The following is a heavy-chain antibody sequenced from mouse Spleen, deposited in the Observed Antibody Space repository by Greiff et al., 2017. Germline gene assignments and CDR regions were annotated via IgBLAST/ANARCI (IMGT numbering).Heavy chain of an antibody. CDR2: IYPRSGNT. J-gene: IGHJ2*01. Sequence: QVQLKQSGAELARPGASVKLSCKASGYTFTSYGISWVKQRTGQGLEWIGEIYPRSGNTYYNEKFKGKATLTADKSSSTAYMELRSLTSEDSAVYFCARFGGTGDYWGQGTTLTVSS. D-gene: IGHD4-1*01. V-gene: IGHV1-81*01. CDR1: GYTFTSYG. CDR3: ARFGGTGDY.